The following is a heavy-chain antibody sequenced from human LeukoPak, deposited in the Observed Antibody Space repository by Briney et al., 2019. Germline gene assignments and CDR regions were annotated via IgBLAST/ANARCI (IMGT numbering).Heavy chain of an antibody. V-gene: IGHV3-48*03. CDR1: GFTFSSYE. Sequence: GGSLRLSCAASGFTFSSYEMNWVRQAPGKVLEWVSYISSSGSTIYYADSAKGRFTISRDNAKNSLYLQMNSLRAEDTAVYYCAKSEAAQGFDYWGQGTLVTVSS. CDR2: ISSSGSTI. CDR3: AKSEAAQGFDY. J-gene: IGHJ4*02. D-gene: IGHD6-6*01.